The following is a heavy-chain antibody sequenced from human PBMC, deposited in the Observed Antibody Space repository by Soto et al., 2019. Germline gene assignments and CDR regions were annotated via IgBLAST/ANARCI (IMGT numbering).Heavy chain of an antibody. Sequence: ASVKVSCKASRYTFTSFHLHWVRQAPGQGLERMGVINPSSGGATYEQNFQGRVTMTRDTSTSTVYMVLSSLRSEDTAVYYCARIAGTGSNYFDXLGQRTLVTGSX. V-gene: IGHV1-46*01. CDR1: RYTFTSFH. CDR3: ARIAGTGSNYFDX. J-gene: IGHJ4*02. CDR2: INPSSGGA. D-gene: IGHD6-13*01.